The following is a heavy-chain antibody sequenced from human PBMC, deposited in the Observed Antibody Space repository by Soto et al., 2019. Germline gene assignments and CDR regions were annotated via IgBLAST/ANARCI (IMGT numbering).Heavy chain of an antibody. Sequence: QFQLLQSGAEVKKPGASVKVSCKASGYTSTSYAMPWARQALGQSFEWIGWINAGNGNTKYSQKCQGRVSIPRDTCASTAHMELSSLRCEDTAVFYCAGAPHSRPCDYWCQGTLVTVSS. CDR1: GYTSTSYA. CDR2: INAGNGNT. CDR3: AGAPHSRPCDY. J-gene: IGHJ4*02. V-gene: IGHV1-3*01.